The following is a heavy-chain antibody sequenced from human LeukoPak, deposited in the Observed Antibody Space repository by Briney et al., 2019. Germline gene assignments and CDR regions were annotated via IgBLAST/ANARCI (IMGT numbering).Heavy chain of an antibody. D-gene: IGHD3-22*01. J-gene: IGHJ4*02. CDR1: GFTFSSYE. V-gene: IGHV3-48*03. CDR2: ISSSGSTI. CDR3: AGDMRLDSSGYYYFWYGFDY. Sequence: PGGSLRLSCAASGFTFSSYEMNWVRQAPGKGLEWVSYISSSGSTIYYADSVKGRFTISRDNAKNSLYLQMNSLRAEDTAVYYCAGDMRLDSSGYYYFWYGFDYWGQGTLVTVSS.